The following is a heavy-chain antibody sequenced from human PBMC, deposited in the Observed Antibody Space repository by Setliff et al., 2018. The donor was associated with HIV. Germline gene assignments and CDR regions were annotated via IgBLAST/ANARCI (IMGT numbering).Heavy chain of an antibody. Sequence: ASVKVSCKASGYTFTRYGISCVRQAPGQGLEWMGMIKPGTPNIAQKFLRRVTMTGDTSTSTVYMELSSLRSEDTAVYYCARDPTGPTGEDYWGQGTLVTVSS. CDR2: IKPGTP. D-gene: IGHD1-1*01. V-gene: IGHV1-18*01. CDR1: GYTFTRYG. CDR3: ARDPTGPTGEDY. J-gene: IGHJ4*02.